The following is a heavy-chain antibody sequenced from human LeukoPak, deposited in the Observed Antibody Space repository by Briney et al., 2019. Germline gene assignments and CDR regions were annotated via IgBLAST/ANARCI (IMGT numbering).Heavy chain of an antibody. CDR2: IYYSGST. D-gene: IGHD2-15*01. V-gene: IGHV4-59*01. CDR3: ARGGAPPTNIVVVVAAWVGMDV. CDR1: GGSISSYY. Sequence: SETLSLTCTVSGGSISSYYWSWIRQPLGKGLEWIGYIYYSGSTNYNPSLKSRVTISVDTSKNQFSLKLSSVTAADTAVYYCARGGAPPTNIVVVVAAWVGMDVWGQGTTVTVSS. J-gene: IGHJ6*02.